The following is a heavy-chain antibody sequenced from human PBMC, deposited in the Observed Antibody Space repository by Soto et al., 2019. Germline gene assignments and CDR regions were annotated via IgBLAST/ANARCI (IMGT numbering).Heavy chain of an antibody. D-gene: IGHD3-10*01. J-gene: IGHJ5*02. V-gene: IGHV3-15*01. Sequence: SHSCTVSGFPFSTAWMTWVSHVPGKGLEWVARLKSKADGGTTDFAAPVKGRFTISTDDSKNTLYLQMNSLQIEDTAVYYCATSPTYGGRPDRNYFDPWGQGTLDT. CDR3: ATSPTYGGRPDRNYFDP. CDR2: LKSKADGGTT. CDR1: GFPFSTAW.